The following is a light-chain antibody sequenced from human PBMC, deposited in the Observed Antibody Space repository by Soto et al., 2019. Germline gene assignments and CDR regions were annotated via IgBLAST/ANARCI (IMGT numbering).Light chain of an antibody. J-gene: IGKJ2*01. CDR1: QSIDSW. Sequence: DIQMTQSPSTLSASVGDRVTIACRASQSIDSWLAWYQQKPGKAPKFLIYHASDLESGVPSRFSGSGSGTEFTLTISSLQPDDCATSYRQQYRGNPFTFGQGTKVEIK. CDR2: HAS. CDR3: QQYRGNPFT. V-gene: IGKV1-5*01.